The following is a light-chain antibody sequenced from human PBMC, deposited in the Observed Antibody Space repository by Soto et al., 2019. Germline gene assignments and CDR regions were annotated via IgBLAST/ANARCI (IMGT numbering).Light chain of an antibody. Sequence: IVLTQSPGTLYLSPGERATLYCRASQSVSSSYLAWYQQKPGQAPRLLIYGASSRATGIPDRFSGSGSGTDFTLTISRLEPEDFAVYYWQQYGSSMTFGQGTKVEIK. CDR3: QQYGSSMT. CDR2: GAS. CDR1: QSVSSSY. J-gene: IGKJ1*01. V-gene: IGKV3-20*01.